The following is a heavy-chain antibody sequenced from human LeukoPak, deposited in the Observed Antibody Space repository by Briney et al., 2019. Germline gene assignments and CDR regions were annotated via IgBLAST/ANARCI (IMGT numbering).Heavy chain of an antibody. V-gene: IGHV3-30*18. D-gene: IGHD5-24*01. CDR1: GFTFSSYG. Sequence: GGSLRLSCAASGFTFSSYGMHWVRQAPGKGLEWVAVISYDGSNKYYADSVKGRFTISRDNSKNTLYLQMNSLSAEDTAVYYCAKGQGGYNAWGQGTLVTVSS. CDR3: AKGQGGYNA. J-gene: IGHJ5*02. CDR2: ISYDGSNK.